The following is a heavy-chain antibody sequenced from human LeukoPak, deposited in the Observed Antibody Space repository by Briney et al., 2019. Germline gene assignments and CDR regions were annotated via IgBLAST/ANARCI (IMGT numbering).Heavy chain of an antibody. V-gene: IGHV4-39*01. CDR1: GGSIISRSYY. J-gene: IGHJ4*02. CDR3: AGLTGTTWDY. CDR2: IYYSGTT. D-gene: IGHD1-20*01. Sequence: SETLSLTCTVSGGSIISRSYYWGWIRQPPGKGLEWIGSIYYSGTTYYSPSLKSRVTISVDTSKNQFSLKLNSVTATDTAVFYCAGLTGTTWDYWGQGTLVTVSS.